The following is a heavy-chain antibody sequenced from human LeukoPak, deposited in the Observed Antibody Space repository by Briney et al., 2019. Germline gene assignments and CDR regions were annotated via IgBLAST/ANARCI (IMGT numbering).Heavy chain of an antibody. CDR2: IYYSGST. Sequence: SETLSLTCTVSGGSISSSSYYWGWIRQPPGKGLEWIGSIYYSGSTYYNPSLKSRVTISVDTSKNQFSLKLSSVTAADTAVYYCARDRSTNGWFDPWGQGTLVTVSS. J-gene: IGHJ5*02. D-gene: IGHD2-15*01. CDR3: ARDRSTNGWFDP. CDR1: GGSISSSSYY. V-gene: IGHV4-39*07.